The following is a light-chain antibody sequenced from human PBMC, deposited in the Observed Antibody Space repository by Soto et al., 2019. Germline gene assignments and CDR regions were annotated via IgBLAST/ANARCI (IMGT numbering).Light chain of an antibody. CDR2: DVS. CDR1: SSDVGRYNY. CDR3: SLYTSSSPLYA. Sequence: QSALTQPASVSGSPGQSITISCTGISSDVGRYNYVSWYQQHPGNAPKLMIHDVSNRPSGVSDRFSGSKHGNTASLTISGLQAEDEADYYCSLYTSSSPLYAFGTGTKLTVL. V-gene: IGLV2-14*01. J-gene: IGLJ1*01.